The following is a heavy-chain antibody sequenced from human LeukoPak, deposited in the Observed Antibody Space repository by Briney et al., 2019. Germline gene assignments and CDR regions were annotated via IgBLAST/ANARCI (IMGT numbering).Heavy chain of an antibody. D-gene: IGHD3-10*01. V-gene: IGHV4-4*07. CDR2: IYTSGST. J-gene: IGHJ4*02. Sequence: SETLSLTCTVSGGSISSYYWSWIRQPAGKGLEWIGRIYTSGSTNYNPSLKSRVTISVDTSKNQFSLKLSSVTAADTAVYYCARAKRITMVRGATFDYWGQGTLVTVSS. CDR1: GGSISSYY. CDR3: ARAKRITMVRGATFDY.